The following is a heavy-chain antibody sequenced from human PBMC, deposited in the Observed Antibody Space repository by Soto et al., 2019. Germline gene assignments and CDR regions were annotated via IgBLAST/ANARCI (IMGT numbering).Heavy chain of an antibody. D-gene: IGHD3-22*01. Sequence: SETLSLTCTVSGASISSSSHYWGWVRQPPGRGLDWIGNIYYTGSTYYNPSLKSRVTISVDTSKNQFSLKLSSVTAADTAVYYCARVRRPGSDGWGTHRITMIVVANPDAFDIWGQGTMVTVSS. V-gene: IGHV4-39*07. J-gene: IGHJ3*02. CDR3: ARVRRPGSDGWGTHRITMIVVANPDAFDI. CDR1: GASISSSSHY. CDR2: IYYTGST.